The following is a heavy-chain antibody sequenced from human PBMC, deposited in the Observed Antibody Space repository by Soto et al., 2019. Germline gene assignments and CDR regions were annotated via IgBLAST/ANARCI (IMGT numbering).Heavy chain of an antibody. CDR3: ARELHQGIAVAGPMGCGYYYYYMDV. V-gene: IGHV1-69*08. CDR1: GGTFSSYT. CDR2: IIPILGIA. D-gene: IGHD6-19*01. J-gene: IGHJ6*03. Sequence: QVQLVQSGAEVKKPGSSVKVSCKASGGTFSSYTISWVRQAPGQGLEWMGRIIPILGIANYAQKFQGRVTINAEKSTSTAYMELSSLRSEDTAVYYCARELHQGIAVAGPMGCGYYYYYMDVWGKGTTVTVSS.